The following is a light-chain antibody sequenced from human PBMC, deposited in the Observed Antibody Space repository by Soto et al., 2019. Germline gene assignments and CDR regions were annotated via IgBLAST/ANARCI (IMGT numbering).Light chain of an antibody. CDR1: SSNVGSYKL. CDR2: EVN. V-gene: IGLV2-23*02. J-gene: IGLJ1*01. Sequence: LTQPASVSGSPGQSITISCTGTSSNVGSYKLVSWYQQHPGKAPKLMIFEVNKRPSGVSNRFSGSKSGNTASLTISGLKVEDEADYYCCSSGGSPTYVFGTGTKGTVL. CDR3: CSSGGSPTYV.